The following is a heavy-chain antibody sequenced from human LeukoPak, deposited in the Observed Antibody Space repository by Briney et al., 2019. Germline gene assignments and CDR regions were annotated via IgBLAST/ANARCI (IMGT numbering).Heavy chain of an antibody. CDR2: IDHSGSI. Sequence: PSETLSLTSAVSGYPWSWIRQPPGKGLEWIAEIDHSGSINYNPSLKSRVTISIDTSKNQFSLKLTSVTAADTAVYYCAREAQSCSGGSCYGGFFQHWGQGTLVTVSS. V-gene: IGHV4-34*01. J-gene: IGHJ1*01. CDR1: GYP. D-gene: IGHD2-15*01. CDR3: AREAQSCSGGSCYGGFFQH.